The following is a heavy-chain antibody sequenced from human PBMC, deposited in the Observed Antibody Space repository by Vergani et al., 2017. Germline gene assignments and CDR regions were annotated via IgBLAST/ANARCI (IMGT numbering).Heavy chain of an antibody. CDR3: ACLKYCSGGSCYLGSYYYYGMDV. Sequence: QVQLQQWGAGLLKPSETLSLTCAVYGGSFSGYYWIWIRQPPGKGLEWVGEISHSGITNYNPSLKGRLTISVDTSKNQFSLKLSSVTAADTAVSYCACLKYCSGGSCYLGSYYYYGMDVWGQGSSVTVSS. V-gene: IGHV4-34*01. J-gene: IGHJ6*02. D-gene: IGHD2-15*01. CDR2: ISHSGIT. CDR1: GGSFSGYY.